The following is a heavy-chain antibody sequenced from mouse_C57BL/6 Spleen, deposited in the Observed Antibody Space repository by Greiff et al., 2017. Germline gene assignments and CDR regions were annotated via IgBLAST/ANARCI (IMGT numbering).Heavy chain of an antibody. D-gene: IGHD2-10*01. Sequence: EVQVVESGPELVKPGASVKISCKASGYSFTDYNMNWVKQSNGKSLEWIGVINPNYGTTSYNQKFKGKATLTVDQSSSTGYMQLNSLASEDSAVYDCTRAYYYIDYWGQGTTLTVSS. CDR3: TRAYYYIDY. CDR1: GYSFTDYN. J-gene: IGHJ2*01. V-gene: IGHV1-39*01. CDR2: INPNYGTT.